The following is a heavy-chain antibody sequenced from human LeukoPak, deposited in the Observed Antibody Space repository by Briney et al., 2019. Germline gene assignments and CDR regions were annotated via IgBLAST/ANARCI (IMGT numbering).Heavy chain of an antibody. J-gene: IGHJ4*02. CDR1: GFTFSSYA. CDR2: ISGSGGST. D-gene: IGHD3-3*01. Sequence: PGGSLRLSCAASGFTFSSYAMSWVRQAPGKGLEWDSAISGSGGSTYYADSVKGRFTISRDNYKNTLYLQMNSLRAEDTAVYYCAKDRVGVAAFDYWGQGTLVTVSS. V-gene: IGHV3-23*01. CDR3: AKDRVGVAAFDY.